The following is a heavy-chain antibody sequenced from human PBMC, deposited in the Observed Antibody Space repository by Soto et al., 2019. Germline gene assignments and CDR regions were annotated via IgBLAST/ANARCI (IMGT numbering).Heavy chain of an antibody. CDR2: ISGSGDST. CDR3: AKGSRNSRPYYGDY. Sequence: GGSVRLSCAASGFTFRNFAMSWVRQSPGKGLEWVSAISGSGDSTYHADSVKGRFTISRDNTKDTLYLQMNSLKAEDTAVFDCAKGSRNSRPYYGDYWGQGALVTVSS. V-gene: IGHV3-23*01. CDR1: GFTFRNFA. J-gene: IGHJ4*02. D-gene: IGHD6-13*01.